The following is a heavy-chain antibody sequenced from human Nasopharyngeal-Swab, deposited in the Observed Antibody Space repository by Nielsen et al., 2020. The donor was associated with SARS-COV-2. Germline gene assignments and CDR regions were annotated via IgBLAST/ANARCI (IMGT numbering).Heavy chain of an antibody. CDR1: GFTVSSNY. V-gene: IGHV3-53*04. CDR3: ARHQGSSGWFFFDF. J-gene: IGHJ4*02. Sequence: GESLKISCAASGFTVSSNYMSWVRQAPGKGLEWVSVIYSGGSTYYADSVKGRFTISRHNSKNTLYLQMNSLRAEDTAVYYCARHQGSSGWFFFDFWGQGTLVTVSS. CDR2: IYSGGST. D-gene: IGHD6-19*01.